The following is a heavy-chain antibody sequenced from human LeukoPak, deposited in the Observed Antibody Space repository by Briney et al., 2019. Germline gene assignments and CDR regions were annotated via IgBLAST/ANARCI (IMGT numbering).Heavy chain of an antibody. CDR2: IYYTGSA. V-gene: IGHV4-59*01. Sequence: SETLSLTCTVSGGSISSYYWSWIRQPPGKGLEWIGYIYYTGSATYNPSLKSRVTMSVDRSKNQFSLRLSSVTAADTAVYYCARQQRTYSYGYDYWGQGTLVTVSS. CDR1: GGSISSYY. J-gene: IGHJ4*02. D-gene: IGHD5-18*01. CDR3: ARQQRTYSYGYDY.